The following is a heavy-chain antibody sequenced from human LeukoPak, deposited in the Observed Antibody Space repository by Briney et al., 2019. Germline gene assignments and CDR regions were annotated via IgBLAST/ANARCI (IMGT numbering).Heavy chain of an antibody. CDR1: GYTFTSYG. CDR3: ARSAYDPGYCTNGVCPSNYFDY. J-gene: IGHJ4*02. D-gene: IGHD2-8*01. V-gene: IGHV1-18*01. CDR2: ISAYNGNT. Sequence: GASVKVSCKASGYTFTSYGISWVRQAPGQGLEWMGWISAYNGNTNYAQKLQGRVTMTTDTSTNTAYMELRSLRSDDTAVYYCARSAYDPGYCTNGVCPSNYFDYWGQGTLVTVSS.